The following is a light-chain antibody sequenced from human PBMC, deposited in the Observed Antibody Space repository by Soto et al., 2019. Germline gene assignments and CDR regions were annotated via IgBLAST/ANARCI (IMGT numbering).Light chain of an antibody. Sequence: DIQMTQSLSTLSASVGDRFTITCRASQGISSWLAWYQQKPGKAPKLLIYDASSLESGVPSRFSGSGSGTEFTLTISSLQPDDFATYYCQQYNSYSNTFGQGTKLEIK. CDR3: QQYNSYSNT. J-gene: IGKJ2*01. CDR2: DAS. V-gene: IGKV1-5*01. CDR1: QGISSW.